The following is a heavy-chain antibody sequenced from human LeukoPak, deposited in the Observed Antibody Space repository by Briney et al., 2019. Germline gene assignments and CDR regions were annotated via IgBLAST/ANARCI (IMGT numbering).Heavy chain of an antibody. D-gene: IGHD3-10*01. J-gene: IGHJ4*02. CDR1: GFTFYNYG. CDR2: IRYDGSNT. V-gene: IGHV3-30*02. Sequence: GGSLRLSCAASGFTFYNYGMQWVRQAPGKGLEWVAFIRYDGSNTYYADSVKGRFTISRGNSKNTLDLQMNSLRAEDTAVYHCAKDMNYYGSGSWDYWGQGTLVTVSS. CDR3: AKDMNYYGSGSWDY.